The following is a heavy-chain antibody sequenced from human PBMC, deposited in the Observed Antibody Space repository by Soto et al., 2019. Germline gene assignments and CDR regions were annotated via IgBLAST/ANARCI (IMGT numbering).Heavy chain of an antibody. CDR2: ISYDGSNK. J-gene: IGHJ4*02. V-gene: IGHV3-30-3*01. Sequence: QVQLVESGGGVVQPGRSLRLSCAASGFTFSSYAMHWVRQAPGKGLEWVAVISYDGSNKYYADSVKGRFTISRDNSKNTLDLQMNSLRAEDTAVYYCASVVVTASDDYWGQGTLVTVSS. D-gene: IGHD2-21*02. CDR3: ASVVVTASDDY. CDR1: GFTFSSYA.